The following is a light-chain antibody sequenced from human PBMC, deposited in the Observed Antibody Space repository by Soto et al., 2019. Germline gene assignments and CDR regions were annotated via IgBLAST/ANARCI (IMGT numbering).Light chain of an antibody. CDR1: SSNIGTNT. J-gene: IGLJ2*01. Sequence: QAVVTQPPSASGTPGQRVTISCSGSSSNIGTNTVNWYQLLPGAAPKLLIYNNDQRPSGVPDRFSGSKSGTSASLAISGLQSEDEAEYYCAAWDDSLNGLFGGGTKLTVL. CDR3: AAWDDSLNGL. V-gene: IGLV1-44*01. CDR2: NND.